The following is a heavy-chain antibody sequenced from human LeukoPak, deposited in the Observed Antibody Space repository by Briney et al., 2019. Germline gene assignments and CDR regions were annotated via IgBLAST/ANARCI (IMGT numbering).Heavy chain of an antibody. J-gene: IGHJ6*04. CDR2: MNPNSGNT. V-gene: IGHV1-8*01. D-gene: IGHD5-24*01. Sequence: ASVKVSCKASGYTFTSSDINWVRQATGQGLEWMGWMNPNSGNTGYAQKFQGRVTMIRNTSISTAYMELSSLRSEDTAVYYCARDSRDDYNLPSFDVCGKGTTVTVSS. CDR3: ARDSRDDYNLPSFDV. CDR1: GYTFTSSD.